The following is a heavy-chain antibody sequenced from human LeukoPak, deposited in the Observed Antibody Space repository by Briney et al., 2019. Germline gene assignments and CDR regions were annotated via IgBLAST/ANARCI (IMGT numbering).Heavy chain of an antibody. D-gene: IGHD2-15*01. CDR1: GFTFSSYA. CDR2: ISGSGGST. J-gene: IGHJ4*02. CDR3: ARSYHSIVVVVPYDY. V-gene: IGHV3-23*01. Sequence: GGSLRLSCAASGFTFSSYAMSWVRQAPGKGLEWVSAISGSGGSTYYADSVKGRFTISRDNSKNTLYLQMNSLRAEDTAVYYCARSYHSIVVVVPYDYWGQGTLVTVSS.